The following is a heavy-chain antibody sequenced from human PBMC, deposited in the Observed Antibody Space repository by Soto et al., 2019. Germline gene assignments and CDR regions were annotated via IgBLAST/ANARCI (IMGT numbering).Heavy chain of an antibody. CDR1: GDSITNTNW. D-gene: IGHD3-16*01. CDR2: VFHSGST. Sequence: QVQLQESGPGLVKPSGTLSLTCAVSGDSITNTNWWSWVRQPPGKGLEWIGEVFHSGSTNYNPSLKGRVTISIDKSKNQFSRKLSSVTAADTAMYSCARDIGMIPDHWGQGILVTVSS. V-gene: IGHV4-4*02. J-gene: IGHJ4*02. CDR3: ARDIGMIPDH.